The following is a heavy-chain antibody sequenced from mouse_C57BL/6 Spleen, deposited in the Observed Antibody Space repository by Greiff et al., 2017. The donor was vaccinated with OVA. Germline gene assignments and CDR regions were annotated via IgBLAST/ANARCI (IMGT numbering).Heavy chain of an antibody. V-gene: IGHV1-54*01. CDR2: INPGSGGT. CDR1: GYAFTNYL. CDR3: ARAETGTDY. D-gene: IGHD4-1*01. J-gene: IGHJ2*01. Sequence: QVQLQQSGAELVRPGTSVKVSCKASGYAFTNYLIEWVKQRPGQGLEWIGVINPGSGGTNYNEKFKGKATLTADKSSSTAYMQLSSLTSEDSAVYFCARAETGTDYWGQGTTLTVSS.